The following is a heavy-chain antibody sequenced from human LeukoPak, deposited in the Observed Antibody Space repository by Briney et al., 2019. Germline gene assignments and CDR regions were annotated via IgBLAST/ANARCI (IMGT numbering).Heavy chain of an antibody. CDR1: GYTFTKHG. Sequence: ASVMVSCKASGYTFTKHGITWVRQAPGQGLEWMGWISAYNGDTKYEQRFQGRVTLLTDTTASTAYMELRSLRSDDTAVYYCARDPSNTSGWSPYFDYWGQGALVTVSS. CDR3: ARDPSNTSGWSPYFDY. J-gene: IGHJ4*02. V-gene: IGHV1-18*04. CDR2: ISAYNGDT. D-gene: IGHD6-19*01.